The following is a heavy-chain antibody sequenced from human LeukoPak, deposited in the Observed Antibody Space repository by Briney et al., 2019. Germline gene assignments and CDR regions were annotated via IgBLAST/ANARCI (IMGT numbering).Heavy chain of an antibody. CDR3: ARDHEDVYGSGSYKL. CDR1: GYPFISYG. V-gene: IGHV1-18*01. D-gene: IGHD3-10*01. Sequence: ASVKVSCKAAGYPFISYGISWVRQAPGQGLEWMGWISAYNGKTEFAQRFQDRVTMTTDTSTTTAYMGLRRLRSDDTAMYYCARDHEDVYGSGSYKLWGQGTLVTVSS. J-gene: IGHJ4*02. CDR2: ISAYNGKT.